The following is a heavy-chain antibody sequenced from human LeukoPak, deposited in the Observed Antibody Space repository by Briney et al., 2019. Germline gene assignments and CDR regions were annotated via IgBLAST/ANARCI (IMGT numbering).Heavy chain of an antibody. CDR2: INHSGST. CDR3: ARGPGYSSGWYVY. V-gene: IGHV4-34*01. D-gene: IGHD6-19*01. CDR1: GGSFSGYY. J-gene: IGHJ4*02. Sequence: SETLSLTCAVYGGSFSGYYWSWIRQPPGKGLEWIGEINHSGSTNYNPSLKSRVTISVDTSKNQFSLKLSSVTAADTAVYYCARGPGYSSGWYVYWGQGTLVTVSS.